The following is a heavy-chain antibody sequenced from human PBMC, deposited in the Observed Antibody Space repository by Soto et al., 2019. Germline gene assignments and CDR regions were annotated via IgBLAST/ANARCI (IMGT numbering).Heavy chain of an antibody. Sequence: PGGSLRLSCSASGFTFSSYAMSWVRQAPGKGLEWVSAISGSGGSTYYADSVKGRFTISRDNSRNTLYLQMNSLRAEDTAVYYCARDYSNYHYFDYWGQGTLVTVSS. CDR1: GFTFSSYA. J-gene: IGHJ4*02. CDR3: ARDYSNYHYFDY. V-gene: IGHV3-23*01. CDR2: ISGSGGST. D-gene: IGHD4-4*01.